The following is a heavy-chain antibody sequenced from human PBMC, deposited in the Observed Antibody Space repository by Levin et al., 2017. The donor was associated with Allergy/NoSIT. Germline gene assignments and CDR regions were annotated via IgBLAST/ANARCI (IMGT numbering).Heavy chain of an antibody. V-gene: IGHV3-30*18. J-gene: IGHJ4*02. CDR1: GFTFSSYG. D-gene: IGHD2-21*02. Sequence: GGSLRLSCAASGFTFSSYGMHWVRQAPGKGLEWVAVISYDGSIKYYADSVKGRFTISRDNSKNTLYLQMNSLRAEDTAVYFCVKDEFAYCGGDCYSLGYWGQGTLVTVSS. CDR3: VKDEFAYCGGDCYSLGY. CDR2: ISYDGSIK.